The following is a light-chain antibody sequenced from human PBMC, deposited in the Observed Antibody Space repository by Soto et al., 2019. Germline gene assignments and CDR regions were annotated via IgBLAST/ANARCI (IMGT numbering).Light chain of an antibody. J-gene: IGKJ5*01. CDR3: QQLHGYPIT. CDR1: QDVSNY. Sequence: DIQMTQTPSSLSASVGDRVTITCQASQDVSNYLNWYQQKLGKAPKLLIYDASNLETGVPSRFSGSGSGTHFTLTISSLQPEDFATYYCQQLHGYPITFGQGTRLE. CDR2: DAS. V-gene: IGKV1-33*01.